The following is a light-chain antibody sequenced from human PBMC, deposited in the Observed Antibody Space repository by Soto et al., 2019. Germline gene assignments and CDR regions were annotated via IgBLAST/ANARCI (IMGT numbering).Light chain of an antibody. CDR2: DAS. CDR3: QQSYNTPLT. Sequence: IEVTQSPSSLAASLGARVTITCRASQTIGTYVNWYRQKSGAAPEIISYDASTLQSGVPSRFRGGASGTDFTLTISSLKLDDFATYYCQQSYNTPLTFGQGTKVDIK. J-gene: IGKJ1*01. CDR1: QTIGTY. V-gene: IGKV1-39*01.